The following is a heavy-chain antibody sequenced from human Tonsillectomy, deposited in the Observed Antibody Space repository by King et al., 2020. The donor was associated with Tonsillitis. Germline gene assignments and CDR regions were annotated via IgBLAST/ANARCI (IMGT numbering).Heavy chain of an antibody. Sequence: QLVQSGGGLVKPGRSLRLSCTASGFTFGDYAMTWFRQAPGKGLEWVGFIRSKAYGGTTEYAASVKGRFTISRDDSKSIAYLQMNSLKTEDTAVYYCTRDETPRYYYYGMDVWGQGTTVTVSS. CDR1: GFTFGDYA. CDR3: TRDETPRYYYYGMDV. V-gene: IGHV3-49*05. J-gene: IGHJ6*02. CDR2: IRSKAYGGTT.